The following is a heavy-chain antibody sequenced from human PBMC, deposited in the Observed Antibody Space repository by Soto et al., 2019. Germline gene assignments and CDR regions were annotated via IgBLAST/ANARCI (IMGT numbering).Heavy chain of an antibody. CDR3: AREIGNRLPYGPVDY. CDR2: IGKTGDEI. V-gene: IGHV3-11*01. D-gene: IGHD3-10*01. CDR1: GFIFSGYY. Sequence: KAGGSLRLSCAASGFIFSGYYMTWMRQAPGKGLEWVSFIGKTGDEIHYADSVEGRFTISRDNTKNSLFLQMNSLRAEDTAMYYCAREIGNRLPYGPVDYWGQGTLVTVSS. J-gene: IGHJ4*02.